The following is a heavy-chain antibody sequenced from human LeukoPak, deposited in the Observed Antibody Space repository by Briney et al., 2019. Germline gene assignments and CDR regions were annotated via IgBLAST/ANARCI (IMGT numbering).Heavy chain of an antibody. CDR2: INPNSGGT. Sequence: ASVKVSCKASGGTFSSYVISWVRQAPRQGLEWMGRINPNSGGTNYAQRFQGRVTMTRDTSISTAYMELSRLRSDDTAVYYCARKKMVRGAASVGYYYYYMDVWGKGTTVTVSS. CDR3: ARKKMVRGAASVGYYYYYMDV. J-gene: IGHJ6*03. CDR1: GGTFSSYV. V-gene: IGHV1-2*06. D-gene: IGHD3-10*01.